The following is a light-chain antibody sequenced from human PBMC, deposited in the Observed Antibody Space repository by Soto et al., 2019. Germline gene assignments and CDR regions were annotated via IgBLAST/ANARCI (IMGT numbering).Light chain of an antibody. CDR1: QSITRF. Sequence: DIQMTQSPSSLSASVGDRVTITCRASQSITRFLNWYQQKPGKAPKLLIYAASSLQGGVPSRFSGSGSGTDFTLTISSLQPEDFATYYCQQNYSPPPITFGQGTRMEIK. CDR2: AAS. V-gene: IGKV1-39*01. J-gene: IGKJ5*01. CDR3: QQNYSPPPIT.